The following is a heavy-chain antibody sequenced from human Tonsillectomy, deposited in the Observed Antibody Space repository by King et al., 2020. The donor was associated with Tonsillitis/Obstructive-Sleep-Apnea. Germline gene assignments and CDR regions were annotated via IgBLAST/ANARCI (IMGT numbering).Heavy chain of an antibody. D-gene: IGHD3-16*02. J-gene: IGHJ4*02. V-gene: IGHV1-8*01. CDR3: ATAAFYLWA. CDR2: MNANTANT. CDR1: GYTFTSYD. Sequence: VQLVESGAEVKKPGASVRVSCTTSGYTFTSYDINWVRQATGQGLEWMGWMNANTANTGYAQKFQGRVTMTWNISISTAYMEAGSLRSDDTAVYYCATAAFYLWAWGQGTLVTVSS.